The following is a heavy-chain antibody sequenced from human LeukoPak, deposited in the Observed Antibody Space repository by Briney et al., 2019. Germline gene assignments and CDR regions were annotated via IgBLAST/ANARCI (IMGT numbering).Heavy chain of an antibody. Sequence: PSETLSLTCTVSGGSISSTAYYWGWIRQPPGKGLEWIGTIYYTGNTYYNPSLKSRVTISVDTSKNQFSLRLTSVTAADTAVYYCVRHEVRGARSSDSCGQGTLVTVSS. J-gene: IGHJ4*02. CDR3: VRHEVRGARSSDS. V-gene: IGHV4-39*01. CDR2: IYYTGNT. D-gene: IGHD3-10*01. CDR1: GGSISSTAYY.